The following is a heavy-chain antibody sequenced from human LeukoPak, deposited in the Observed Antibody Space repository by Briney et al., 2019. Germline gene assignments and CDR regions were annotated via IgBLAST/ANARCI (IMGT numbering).Heavy chain of an antibody. J-gene: IGHJ6*02. Sequence: ASVKVSCKASGYTFTSYDINWVRQATGQGLEWMGWMNPNSGNTGYAQKFRGRVTMTRNTSISTAYMELSSLRSEDTAVYYCATSGYESLRTVTRYTVRTNYGMDVWGQGTTVTVSS. V-gene: IGHV1-8*01. CDR2: MNPNSGNT. CDR1: GYTFTSYD. D-gene: IGHD5-12*01. CDR3: ATSGYESLRTVTRYTVRTNYGMDV.